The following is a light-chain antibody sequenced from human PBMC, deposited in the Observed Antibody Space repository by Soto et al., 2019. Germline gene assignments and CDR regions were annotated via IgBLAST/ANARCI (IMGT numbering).Light chain of an antibody. J-gene: IGLJ2*01. CDR3: AAWDDSLSGVV. V-gene: IGLV1-47*01. CDR2: RNT. Sequence: QSALTQPPSASGTPGQRVTISCSGSSSNIGINYVYWYQQLPGTAPKLLIYRNTQRPSGVPDRFSGSKSGTSASLAISGLRSEDEADYHCAAWDDSLSGVVFGGGTKLTVL. CDR1: SSNIGINY.